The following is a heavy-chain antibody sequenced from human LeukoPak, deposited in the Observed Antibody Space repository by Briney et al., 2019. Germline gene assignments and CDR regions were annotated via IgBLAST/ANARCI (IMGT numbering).Heavy chain of an antibody. CDR1: GFTFSSYG. J-gene: IGHJ5*02. CDR3: ARWYYYETSGLYYGSFDN. CDR2: IIGSGSRT. Sequence: PGGSLRLSCAASGFTFSSYGMHWVRQAPGMGLQWVSVIIGSGSRTYYADSVKGRFTISRDNARNTLYLQMNSLRAEDTAVYYCARWYYYETSGLYYGSFDNWGQGTLVTVSS. V-gene: IGHV3-23*01. D-gene: IGHD3-22*01.